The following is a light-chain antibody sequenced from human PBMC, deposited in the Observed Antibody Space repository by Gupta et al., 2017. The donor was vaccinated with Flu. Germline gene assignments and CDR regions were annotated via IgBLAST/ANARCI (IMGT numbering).Light chain of an antibody. CDR2: DVT. V-gene: IGLV2-14*03. CDR3: SSYTGSTTI. J-gene: IGLJ2*01. Sequence: QSALTQPASVSGSPGQSITISCTATSSDVGDFDYVSWYQQHPGKAPELMIYDVTYRPSGVSNRFSASKSDNTASLTISGLQPEDEADYFCSSYTGSTTIFGGGTKLTVL. CDR1: SSDVGDFDY.